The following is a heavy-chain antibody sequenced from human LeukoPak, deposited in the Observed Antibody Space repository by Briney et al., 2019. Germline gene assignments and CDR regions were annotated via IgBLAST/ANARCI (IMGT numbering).Heavy chain of an antibody. V-gene: IGHV3-30*04. D-gene: IGHD3-10*01. Sequence: PGRSLRLSCAASGFTFSSYAMHWVRQAPGKGLEWVAVISYDGSNKYYADSVKGRFTISRDNSKNTLYLQMNSLRAEDTAVYYCARVSVLWFGEQEPPDYWGQGTLVTVSS. J-gene: IGHJ4*02. CDR3: ARVSVLWFGEQEPPDY. CDR1: GFTFSSYA. CDR2: ISYDGSNK.